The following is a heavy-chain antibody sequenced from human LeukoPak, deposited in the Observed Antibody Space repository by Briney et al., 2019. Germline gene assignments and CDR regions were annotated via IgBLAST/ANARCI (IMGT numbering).Heavy chain of an antibody. CDR2: IYYSGST. J-gene: IGHJ6*03. CDR1: GGSITSSAYY. V-gene: IGHV4-39*01. CDR3: ARLEAAATFNMDV. D-gene: IGHD6-13*01. Sequence: SETLSLTCTVSGGSITSSAYYWGWIRQPPGKGLEWIGSIYYSGSTHYNPSLKSRVTISVDTSKKQFSLKLNSVTAADTPVYYCARLEAAATFNMDVWGKGTTVTVSS.